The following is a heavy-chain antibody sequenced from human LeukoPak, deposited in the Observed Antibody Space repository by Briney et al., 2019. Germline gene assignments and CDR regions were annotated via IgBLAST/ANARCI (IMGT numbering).Heavy chain of an antibody. Sequence: SQTLSLTCTVSGGSISSYYWSWIRQPPGKGLEWIGYIYYSGSTNYNPSLKSRVTVSVDTSKNQFSLKLSSVTAADTAVYYCARDASGIAAAGTGNYFDYWGQGTLVTVSS. J-gene: IGHJ4*02. D-gene: IGHD6-13*01. CDR3: ARDASGIAAAGTGNYFDY. CDR2: IYYSGST. CDR1: GGSISSYY. V-gene: IGHV4-59*01.